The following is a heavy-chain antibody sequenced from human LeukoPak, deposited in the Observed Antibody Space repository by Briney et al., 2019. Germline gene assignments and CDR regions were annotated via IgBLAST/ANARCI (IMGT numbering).Heavy chain of an antibody. V-gene: IGHV3-21*01. CDR2: ISSGANYI. CDR1: GFTFSSYS. Sequence: GGSLRLSCAASGFTFSSYSMHWVRQAPGKGLEWVSCISSGANYIYYADSVKGRFTISRDNAKNSLYLHMNSLRADDTAVYYCVRAFSVAGPVYWGQGTLVTVSS. CDR3: VRAFSVAGPVY. J-gene: IGHJ4*02. D-gene: IGHD6-19*01.